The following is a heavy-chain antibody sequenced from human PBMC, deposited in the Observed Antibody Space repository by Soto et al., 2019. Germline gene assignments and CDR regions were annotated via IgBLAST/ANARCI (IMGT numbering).Heavy chain of an antibody. CDR3: ARAPTGYYYDSSGYYLDY. V-gene: IGHV3-53*01. D-gene: IGHD3-22*01. CDR1: GFTVSSNY. J-gene: IGHJ4*02. Sequence: GSLRRSCSASGFTVSSNYMSGVRQAPGKGLEWVSVIYSGGSTYYADSVKGLFTISRDNSKNTLYLQMNSLRAEDTAVYYCARAPTGYYYDSSGYYLDYWGQGTLVTVYS. CDR2: IYSGGST.